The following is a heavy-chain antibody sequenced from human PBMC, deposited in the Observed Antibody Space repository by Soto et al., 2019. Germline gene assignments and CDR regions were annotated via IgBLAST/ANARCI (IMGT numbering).Heavy chain of an antibody. CDR1: GGSISSYY. CDR3: ARESSVDGAGDY. J-gene: IGHJ4*02. D-gene: IGHD6-19*01. CDR2: IYYSGST. Sequence: QVQLQESGPGLVKPSETLSLTCTVSGGSISSYYWSWIRQPPGKGLAWIGYIYYSGSTNYNPSLKSRVRVSADTSKNQFSLKLSSVTAAETAVYYGARESSVDGAGDYWGQGTLVTVSS. V-gene: IGHV4-59*01.